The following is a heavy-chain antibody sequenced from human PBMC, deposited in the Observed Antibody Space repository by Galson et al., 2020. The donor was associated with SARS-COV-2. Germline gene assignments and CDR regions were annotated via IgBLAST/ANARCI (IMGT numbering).Heavy chain of an antibody. Sequence: GESLKISCTASGFTFKNYGIHWVRQAPGKGLEWVAFIRHDAYVKGRFTISRDNARNTLYLKMNSLRVEDTALYYCVKDGIRRAFDLWGRGTMVTVSS. J-gene: IGHJ3*01. CDR1: GFTFKNYG. CDR3: VKDGIRRAFDL. V-gene: IGHV3-30*02. CDR2: IRHDA. D-gene: IGHD1-1*01.